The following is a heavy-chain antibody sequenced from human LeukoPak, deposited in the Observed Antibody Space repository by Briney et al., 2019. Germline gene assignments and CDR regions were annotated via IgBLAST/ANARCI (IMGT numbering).Heavy chain of an antibody. J-gene: IGHJ4*02. Sequence: SETLSLTCTASGGSISSGDYYWSWIRQPPGKGLEWIGYIYYSGSTYYNPSLKSRVTISVDTSKNQFSLKLSSVTAADTAVYYCAREWEWELRRGAGYFDYWGQGTLVTVSS. CDR3: AREWEWELRRGAGYFDY. D-gene: IGHD1-26*01. CDR1: GGSISSGDYY. CDR2: IYYSGST. V-gene: IGHV4-30-4*08.